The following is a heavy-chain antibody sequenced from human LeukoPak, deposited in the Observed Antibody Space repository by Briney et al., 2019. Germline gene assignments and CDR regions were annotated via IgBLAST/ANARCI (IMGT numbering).Heavy chain of an antibody. J-gene: IGHJ5*02. CDR2: INPNSGGT. D-gene: IGHD3-3*01. V-gene: IGHV1-2*02. Sequence: ASVKVSCKASGYTFTGYYMHWVRQAPGQGLEWMGWINPNSGGTNYAQKFQGRVTMTRDTSISTAYMELSRLRSDGTAVYYCARGLTYYDFWSGYANPNNWFDPWGQGTLVTVSS. CDR1: GYTFTGYY. CDR3: ARGLTYYDFWSGYANPNNWFDP.